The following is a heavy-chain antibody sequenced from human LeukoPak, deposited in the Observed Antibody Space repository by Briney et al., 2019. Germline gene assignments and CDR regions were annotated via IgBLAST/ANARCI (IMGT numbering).Heavy chain of an antibody. Sequence: SETLSLTCTVSGGSISSSSYYWGWIRQPPGKGLEWIGSIYYSGSTYYNPSLKSRVTISVDTSKNQFSLKLSSVTAADTAVYYCARQGITMSLYYYGMDVWGQGTTVTVSS. CDR3: ARQGITMSLYYYGMDV. CDR2: IYYSGST. D-gene: IGHD3-10*02. V-gene: IGHV4-39*01. CDR1: GGSISSSSYY. J-gene: IGHJ6*02.